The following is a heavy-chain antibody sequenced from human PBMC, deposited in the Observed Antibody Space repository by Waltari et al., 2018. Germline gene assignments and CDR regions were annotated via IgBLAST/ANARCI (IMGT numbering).Heavy chain of an antibody. V-gene: IGHV4-61*02. Sequence: QVQLQESGPGLVKPSQTLSLTCTVSGGSISSGSYYWSWIRQPAGKGLEWIGRIYTSGSTNYNPSLKSRVIISVDMSKNQFSLKLSSVTAADTAVYYCARGDSSSWYEYFQHWGQGTLVTVSS. CDR3: ARGDSSSWYEYFQH. J-gene: IGHJ1*01. CDR1: GGSISSGSYY. D-gene: IGHD6-13*01. CDR2: IYTSGST.